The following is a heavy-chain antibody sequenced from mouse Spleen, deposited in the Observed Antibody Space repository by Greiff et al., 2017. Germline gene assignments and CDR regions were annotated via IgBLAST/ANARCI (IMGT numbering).Heavy chain of an antibody. Sequence: VQRVESGAELVRPGTSVKVSCKASGYAFTNYLIEWVKQRPGQGLEWIGVINPGSGGTNYNEKFKGKATLTADKSSSTAYMQLSSLTSDDSAVYFCARYDGYYKDAMDYWGQGTSVTVSS. J-gene: IGHJ4*01. CDR3: ARYDGYYKDAMDY. CDR1: GYAFTNYL. D-gene: IGHD2-3*01. V-gene: IGHV1-54*01. CDR2: INPGSGGT.